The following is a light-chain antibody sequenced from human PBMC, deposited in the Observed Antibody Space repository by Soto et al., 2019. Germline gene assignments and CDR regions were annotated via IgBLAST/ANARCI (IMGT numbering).Light chain of an antibody. CDR3: SSYTSSSTHYV. CDR1: SSDVGGYNY. Sequence: ALTQPASVSGSPGQSITISCTGTSSDVGGYNYVSWYQQHPGKAPKLMIYDVSNRPSGVSNRFSGSKSGNTASLTISGLQAEDEADYYCSSYTSSSTHYVFGTGTKLTVL. V-gene: IGLV2-14*01. J-gene: IGLJ1*01. CDR2: DVS.